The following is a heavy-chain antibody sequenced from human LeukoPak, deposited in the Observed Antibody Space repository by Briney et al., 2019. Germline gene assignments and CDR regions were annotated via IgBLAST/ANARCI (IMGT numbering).Heavy chain of an antibody. D-gene: IGHD1-26*01. CDR1: GGSISSYY. CDR3: ARHDGSGSYSGAFDI. V-gene: IGHV4-59*08. CDR2: IYYSGST. J-gene: IGHJ3*02. Sequence: SETLSLTCTVSGGSISSYYWSWIRQPPGKGLEWIGYIYYSGSTNYNPSLESRVTISVDTSKNQFSLKLSSVTAADTAVYYCARHDGSGSYSGAFDIWGQGTMVTVSS.